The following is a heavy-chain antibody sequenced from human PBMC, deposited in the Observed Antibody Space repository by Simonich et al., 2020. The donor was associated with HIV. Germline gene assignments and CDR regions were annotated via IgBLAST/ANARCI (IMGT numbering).Heavy chain of an antibody. CDR1: GFTFSSYW. Sequence: EVQLVESGGGLVQPGGSLRLSCAASGFTFSSYWMSWVRQAPGKGREWGANIKKEGSEKYYVDSVKGRFTISRDNAKNSLYLQMNSLRAEDTAVYYCRIPVAGTSDYWGQGTLVTVSS. J-gene: IGHJ4*02. D-gene: IGHD6-19*01. CDR2: IKKEGSEK. CDR3: RIPVAGTSDY. V-gene: IGHV3-7*01.